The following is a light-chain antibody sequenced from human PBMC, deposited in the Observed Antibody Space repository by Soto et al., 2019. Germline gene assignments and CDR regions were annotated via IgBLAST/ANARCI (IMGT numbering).Light chain of an antibody. CDR2: EVS. V-gene: IGLV2-14*01. J-gene: IGLJ3*02. CDR1: SSDIGYYNY. CDR3: SSYRRNRDVV. Sequence: QSALAQPASVSGSPGQSITISCSGTSSDIGYYNYVSWYQQHPGKAPKHVLYEVSNRPSGISNRFSGSKSGNTASLTISGLQAEDGGDYYCSSYRRNRDVVFGGGTKLTVL.